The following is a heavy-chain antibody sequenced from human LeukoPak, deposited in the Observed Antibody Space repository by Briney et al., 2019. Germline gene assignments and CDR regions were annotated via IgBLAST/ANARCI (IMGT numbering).Heavy chain of an antibody. CDR3: AKEEYSSLSDWFDP. Sequence: WGSLRLSCAASGFTVSSNYMSWVRQAPGKGLEWVSAISGSGGSTYYADSVKGRFTISRDNSKNTLYLQMSSLRAGDTAVYYCAKEEYSSLSDWFDPWGQGALVTVSS. J-gene: IGHJ5*02. CDR2: ISGSGGST. V-gene: IGHV3-23*01. CDR1: GFTVSSNY. D-gene: IGHD6-6*01.